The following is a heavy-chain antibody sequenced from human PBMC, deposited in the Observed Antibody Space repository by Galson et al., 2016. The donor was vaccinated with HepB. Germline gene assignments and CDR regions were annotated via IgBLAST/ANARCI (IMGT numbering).Heavy chain of an antibody. Sequence: SVKVSCKASGYSFTNYDINWVRQATGKGLEWMGWMNPDSGDTGYPQNTLSAQKFQSRVTMTKDTSTSTAYMELGGMRSEDTAVYYCARGSHYAKQLDHWGQGTLVTVSS. CDR2: MNPDSGDT. J-gene: IGHJ4*02. D-gene: IGHD4-11*01. CDR3: ARGSHYAKQLDH. V-gene: IGHV1-8*01. CDR1: GYSFTNYD.